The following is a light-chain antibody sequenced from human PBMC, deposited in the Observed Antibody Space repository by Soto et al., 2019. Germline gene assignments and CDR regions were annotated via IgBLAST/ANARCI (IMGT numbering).Light chain of an antibody. CDR1: SSDVGGYNY. V-gene: IGLV2-14*01. J-gene: IGLJ3*02. CDR3: SSYTSSSTVV. Sequence: QAVVTQPASVSGSPGQSTTISCTGTSSDVGGYNYVSWYQQHPGKAPKLMIYDVSNRPSGVSNRFSGSKSGNTASLTISGLQAEDEADYYCSSYTSSSTVVFGGGTKVTVL. CDR2: DVS.